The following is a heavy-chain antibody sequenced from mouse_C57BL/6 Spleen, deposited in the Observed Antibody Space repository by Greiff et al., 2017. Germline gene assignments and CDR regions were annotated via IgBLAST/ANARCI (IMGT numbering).Heavy chain of an antibody. V-gene: IGHV3-6*01. CDR1: GYSFTSGYY. D-gene: IGHD2-4*01. J-gene: IGHJ2*01. CDR2: ISYDGSN. CDR3: ARDFYCDYDKGY. Sequence: DVKLQESGPGLVKPSQSLSLSCSVTGYSFTSGYYWNWIRQFPGNKLGWMGYISYDGSNNYNPSLKNRISITRDTSKNQFFLKLNAVTTEDTATYYCARDFYCDYDKGYWGQGTTLTVSS.